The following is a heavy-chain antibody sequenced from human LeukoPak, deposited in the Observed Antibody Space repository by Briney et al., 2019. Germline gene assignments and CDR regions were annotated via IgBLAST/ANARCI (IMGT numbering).Heavy chain of an antibody. Sequence: ASVKVPCQASGYTFTGYYMHWVRQAPGQGLEWMGWINPNSGGTNYAQKFQGRVTMTRDTSISTAYMELSRLRSDDTAVYYCARGYRGAVGEYFQNWGQGTLGTVSS. CDR1: GYTFTGYY. D-gene: IGHD1-26*01. V-gene: IGHV1-2*02. CDR2: INPNSGGT. CDR3: ARGYRGAVGEYFQN. J-gene: IGHJ1*01.